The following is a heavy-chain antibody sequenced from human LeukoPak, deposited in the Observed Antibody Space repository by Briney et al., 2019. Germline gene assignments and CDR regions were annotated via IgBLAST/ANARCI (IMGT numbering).Heavy chain of an antibody. D-gene: IGHD3-22*01. CDR2: MNPNSGNT. J-gene: IGHJ4*02. CDR1: GFTFTTYD. Sequence: ASVKVSCKASGFTFTTYDITWVREATGQGLEWMGWMNPNSGNTAYAQKFQGRVTITRNTSISTAYMELSSLRSEDTAVYYCAREDYYDSGSNDYWGQGTLVTVSS. V-gene: IGHV1-8*03. CDR3: AREDYYDSGSNDY.